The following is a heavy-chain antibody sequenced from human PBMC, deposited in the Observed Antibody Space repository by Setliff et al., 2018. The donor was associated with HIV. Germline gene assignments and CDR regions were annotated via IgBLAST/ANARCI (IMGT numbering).Heavy chain of an antibody. CDR3: ASRGIVVVTMSMPDEFFVH. CDR2: IYYSGTT. Sequence: SETLSLTCTVPGGSISSSSYYWGWIRQAPGKGLEWIGSIYYSGTTYYNPSLRGRVTISVDRSRNQFSLTLNSVTAADTATYYCASRGIVVVTMSMPDEFFVHWGHGTLVTVSS. J-gene: IGHJ1*01. D-gene: IGHD2-21*02. CDR1: GGSISSSSYY. V-gene: IGHV4-39*01.